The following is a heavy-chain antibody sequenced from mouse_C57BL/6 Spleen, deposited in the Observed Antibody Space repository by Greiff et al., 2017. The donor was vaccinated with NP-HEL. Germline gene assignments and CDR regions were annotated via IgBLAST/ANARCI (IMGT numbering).Heavy chain of an antibody. CDR3: ARSCFDY. J-gene: IGHJ2*01. V-gene: IGHV1-55*01. CDR1: GYTFTSYW. Sequence: QVQLQQPGAELVTPGASVKMSCKASGYTFTSYWITWVKQRPGQGLEWIGDIYPGSSSNHYNEKFKRKATLTVDTSSSTAYMQLSSSTSEDSAVYYCARSCFDYWGQGTTLTVSS. CDR2: IYPGSSSN.